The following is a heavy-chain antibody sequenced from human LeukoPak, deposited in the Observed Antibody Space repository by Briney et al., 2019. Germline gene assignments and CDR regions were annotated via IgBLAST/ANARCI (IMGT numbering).Heavy chain of an antibody. Sequence: PSETLSLTCTVSGGSISSYYWSWIRQPPGKGLEWIGSIYYSGSTYYNPSLKSRVTISVDTSKNQFSLKLSSVTAADTAVYYCARDYDYVWGSYRSRPFDPWGQGTLVTVSS. CDR1: GGSISSYY. CDR2: IYYSGST. D-gene: IGHD3-16*02. CDR3: ARDYDYVWGSYRSRPFDP. V-gene: IGHV4-59*12. J-gene: IGHJ5*02.